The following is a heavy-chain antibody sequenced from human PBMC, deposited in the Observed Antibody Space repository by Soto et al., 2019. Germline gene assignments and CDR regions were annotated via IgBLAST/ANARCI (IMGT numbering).Heavy chain of an antibody. V-gene: IGHV3-53*01. CDR2: IYDNGTT. J-gene: IGHJ6*02. Sequence: GGSLRLSCAASGLTVSNAYIAWVRQAPGMGLEWVSVIYDNGTTYYADSVKGRFTISRDTSTNTLSLQMDSLRAEDTAVYYCVRPLPSGRNYGLDVWGQGTTVTVSS. CDR3: VRPLPSGRNYGLDV. D-gene: IGHD3-10*01. CDR1: GLTVSNAY.